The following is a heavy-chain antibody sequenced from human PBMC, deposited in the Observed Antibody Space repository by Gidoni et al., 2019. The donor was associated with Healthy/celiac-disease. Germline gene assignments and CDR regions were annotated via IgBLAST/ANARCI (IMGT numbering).Heavy chain of an antibody. CDR3: ARVADCSSTSCYLGRGTYYYYYYMDV. J-gene: IGHJ6*03. D-gene: IGHD2-2*01. V-gene: IGHV1-69*01. CDR2: IIPIFGTA. Sequence: QVQLVQSGAEVKKPGSSVKVSCKSSGGTFSSYAISWVRQAPGQGLKWMGGIIPIFGTANYAQKFQGRVTITADESTSTAYMELSSLRSEDTAVYYCARVADCSSTSCYLGRGTYYYYYYMDVWGKGTTVTVSS. CDR1: GGTFSSYA.